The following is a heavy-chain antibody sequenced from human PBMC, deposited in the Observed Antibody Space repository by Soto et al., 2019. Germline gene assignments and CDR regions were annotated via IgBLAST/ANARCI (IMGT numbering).Heavy chain of an antibody. CDR1: VGSISSYY. J-gene: IGHJ4*02. Sequence: PSETLSLTCTVSVGSISSYYWSWIRQPPGKGLEWIGYIYYSGSTNYNPSLKSRVTISVDTSKYQFSLKLSSVTAADTAVYYCATRVGIGGWENKGVYFDYWGQGTLVTVS. D-gene: IGHD1-26*01. CDR2: IYYSGST. CDR3: ATRVGIGGWENKGVYFDY. V-gene: IGHV4-59*01.